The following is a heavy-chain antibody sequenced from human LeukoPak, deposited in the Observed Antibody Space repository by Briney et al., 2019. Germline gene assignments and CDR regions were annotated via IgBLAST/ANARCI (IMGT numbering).Heavy chain of an antibody. D-gene: IGHD4-11*01. CDR3: ARDYDYSNYFDY. CDR2: ISYDGSNK. J-gene: IGHJ4*02. CDR1: GFTFSSYA. Sequence: GGSLRLSCAASGFTFSSYAMHWVRQAPGKGLEWVAVISYDGSNKYYADSVKGRLTISRDNSKNTLYLQMNSLRAEDTAVYYCARDYDYSNYFDYWGQGTLVTVSS. V-gene: IGHV3-30*01.